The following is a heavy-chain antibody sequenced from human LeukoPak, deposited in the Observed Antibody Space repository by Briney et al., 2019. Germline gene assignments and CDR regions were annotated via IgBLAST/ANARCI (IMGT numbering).Heavy chain of an antibody. CDR3: ARDRGVGGAFDI. D-gene: IGHD3-10*01. V-gene: IGHV3-11*01. Sequence: PGGSLRLSCAASGFPFSAHHISWIPQAPGKGLEWVSYITTSATYIYCADSVEGRFTISRDDAKNSLYLQMNSLRVEDTAVYYCARDRGVGGAFDIWGQGTMVTVSS. CDR2: ITTSATYI. CDR1: GFPFSAHH. J-gene: IGHJ3*02.